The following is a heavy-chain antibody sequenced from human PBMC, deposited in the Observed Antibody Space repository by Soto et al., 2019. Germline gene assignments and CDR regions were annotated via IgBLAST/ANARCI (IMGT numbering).Heavy chain of an antibody. J-gene: IGHJ3*01. CDR3: ARAFFYQGSDSRGYSFDAFDF. CDR1: CYTFTSCG. CDR2: ISAHTGSS. V-gene: IGHV1-18*01. Sequence: ASVKASCKASCYTFTSCGISWVRQAPVQGLEWMGWISAHTGSSEYAQRFQGRVPMTTDRSTSTAYMELRSLRSDDTAVYYCARAFFYQGSDSRGYSFDAFDFWGPGTLVTVS. D-gene: IGHD3-22*01.